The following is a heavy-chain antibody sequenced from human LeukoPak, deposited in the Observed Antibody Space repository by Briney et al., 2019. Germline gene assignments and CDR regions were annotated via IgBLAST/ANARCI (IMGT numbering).Heavy chain of an antibody. CDR3: AGLIPAAGTDAFDI. D-gene: IGHD6-13*01. CDR1: GGFFRGYY. CDR2: INHSGST. Sequence: PSETLSLTCAVYGGFFRGYYWSWIRQPPGKGLEWIGEINHSGSTNYNPSLKSRVTISVDTSKNQFSLKLSSVTAADTAVYYCAGLIPAAGTDAFDIWGQGTMVTVSS. J-gene: IGHJ3*02. V-gene: IGHV4-34*01.